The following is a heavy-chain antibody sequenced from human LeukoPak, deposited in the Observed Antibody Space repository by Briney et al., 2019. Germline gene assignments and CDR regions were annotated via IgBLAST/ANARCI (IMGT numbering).Heavy chain of an antibody. CDR1: GFTFTNYA. J-gene: IGHJ4*02. CDR2: ISSNGGST. Sequence: GGSLRLSCSASGFTFTNYAVHWVRQAPGKGLEFVSGISSNGGSTYYADSVKGRFTISRDNSKNTLYLQMNSLRAEDTAVYYCARDVLPYCSGGSCTIDYWGRGTLVTVSS. CDR3: ARDVLPYCSGGSCTIDY. V-gene: IGHV3-64*04. D-gene: IGHD2-15*01.